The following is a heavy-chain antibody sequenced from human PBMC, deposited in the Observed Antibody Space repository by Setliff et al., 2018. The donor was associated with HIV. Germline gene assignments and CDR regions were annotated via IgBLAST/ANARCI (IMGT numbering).Heavy chain of an antibody. D-gene: IGHD5-12*01. Sequence: ASVKVSCKASGGTFISYAFTWVRQAPGQGLEWMGGFTPILGIPTYAQKFQGRVTITADTSTSTAYMELSSLRSEDTAVYYCARGWMATLNGPIGYWGQGTLVTAPQ. CDR1: GGTFISYA. J-gene: IGHJ4*02. V-gene: IGHV1-69*10. CDR3: ARGWMATLNGPIGY. CDR2: FTPILGIP.